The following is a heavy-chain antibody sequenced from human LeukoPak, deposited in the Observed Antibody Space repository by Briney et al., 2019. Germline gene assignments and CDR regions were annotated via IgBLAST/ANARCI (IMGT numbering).Heavy chain of an antibody. Sequence: ASVKVSCKASGYTFTSYGISWVRQAPGQGLEWMGWISAYNGNTNYAQKLQGRVTMTTDTSTSTAYMELSRLRSDDTAVYYCARGPYYYGSGSYTFDYWGQGTLVTVSP. D-gene: IGHD3-10*01. V-gene: IGHV1-18*01. CDR2: ISAYNGNT. J-gene: IGHJ4*02. CDR3: ARGPYYYGSGSYTFDY. CDR1: GYTFTSYG.